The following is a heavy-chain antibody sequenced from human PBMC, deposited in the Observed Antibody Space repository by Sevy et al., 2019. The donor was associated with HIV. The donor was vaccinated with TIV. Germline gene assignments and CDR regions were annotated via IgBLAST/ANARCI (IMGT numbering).Heavy chain of an antibody. CDR3: ARRYFDV. Sequence: GGSLRLSCAASGFPFHTYWMQWVRQAPGKGLEWVANIRQDGNEIYYADSVKGRFTISRDNAMQSLYLEMNNLRVEDSGIYYCARRYFDVWGQGTLVTVSS. V-gene: IGHV3-7*01. CDR2: IRQDGNEI. J-gene: IGHJ4*02. CDR1: GFPFHTYW. D-gene: IGHD3-16*02.